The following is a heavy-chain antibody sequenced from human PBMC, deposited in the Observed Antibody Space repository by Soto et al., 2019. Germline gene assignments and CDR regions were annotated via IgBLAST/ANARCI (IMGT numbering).Heavy chain of an antibody. Sequence: ASVKVSCKASGYTFTGYYLHWVRQAPGQGLEWMGWINPFDGSRMFAQSFQGRVTFTRDTSTSTVYMELSGLRSDDTAVYYCSRVDPGETSPFDHWGQGTLVTVSS. D-gene: IGHD3-10*01. CDR1: GYTFTGYY. CDR3: SRVDPGETSPFDH. CDR2: INPFDGSR. V-gene: IGHV1-46*03. J-gene: IGHJ4*02.